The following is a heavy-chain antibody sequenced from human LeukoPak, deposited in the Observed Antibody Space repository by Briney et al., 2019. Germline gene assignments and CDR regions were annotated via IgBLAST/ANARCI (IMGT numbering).Heavy chain of an antibody. D-gene: IGHD3-10*01. V-gene: IGHV4-59*01. CDR2: IDYSGST. CDR1: GGSISTYY. CDR3: ARVGSYCFDY. J-gene: IGHJ4*02. Sequence: SETLSLTCSVSGGSISTYYWSWLRQPLAQGLVWLGYIDYSGSTNYNPSLKSRVTVSVDTSKHQFSLKLSSVTAADTAVYYCARVGSYCFDYWGQGTLVTVSS.